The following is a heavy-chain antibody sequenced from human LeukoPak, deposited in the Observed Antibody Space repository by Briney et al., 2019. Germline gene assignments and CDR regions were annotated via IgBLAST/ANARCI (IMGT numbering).Heavy chain of an antibody. CDR1: GGSISSSSFH. CDR3: ARGSRTYDILTGYLLLNWFDP. D-gene: IGHD3-9*01. J-gene: IGHJ5*02. CDR2: VFYSGST. V-gene: IGHV4-39*07. Sequence: SETLSLTCIVSGGSISSSSFHWGWIRQPPGKGLEWIGTVFYSGSTYYNPSLESRITISVDTSKNQFSLKLSSVTAADTAVYYCARGSRTYDILTGYLLLNWFDPWGQGTLVTVSS.